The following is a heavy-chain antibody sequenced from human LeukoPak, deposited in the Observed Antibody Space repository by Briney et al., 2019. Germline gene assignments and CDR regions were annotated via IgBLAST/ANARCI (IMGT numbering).Heavy chain of an antibody. CDR3: ARLRLDTWIQLFGFGWLAP. J-gene: IGHJ5*02. D-gene: IGHD5-18*01. Sequence: PSETLSLTCTVANGSMRGSYWTWIRHPPRKELQWIGYVYSRGGTNYHPSLQSRVTISIDTPRTQFSLRLKSVTAADTAVYFCARLRLDTWIQLFGFGWLAPWGQGTLVTVSS. CDR1: NGSMRGSY. V-gene: IGHV4-59*08. CDR2: VYSRGGT.